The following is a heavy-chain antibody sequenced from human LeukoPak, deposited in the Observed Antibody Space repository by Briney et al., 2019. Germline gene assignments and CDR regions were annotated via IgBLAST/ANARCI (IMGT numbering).Heavy chain of an antibody. CDR2: IWFDGTNK. CDR1: GFTFSNYG. CDR3: ARDRGVAAHLDY. D-gene: IGHD5-12*01. Sequence: GGSLRPSCAASGFTFSNYGMHWVRQAPGKGLEWVAVIWFDGTNKYYADSVRGRFTISRDNSKNTLYLQMSSLRAEDTAVYYCARDRGVAAHLDYWGQGTLVTVSS. J-gene: IGHJ4*02. V-gene: IGHV3-33*01.